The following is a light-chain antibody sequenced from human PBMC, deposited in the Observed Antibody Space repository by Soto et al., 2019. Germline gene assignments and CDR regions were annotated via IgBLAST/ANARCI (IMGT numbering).Light chain of an antibody. V-gene: IGLV2-23*02. J-gene: IGLJ1*01. Sequence: QSALTQPASVSGSPGQSITISCTGTSSDVGSHNLVSWYQQHPGQAPKLMIYEVSKRPLGVSARFSASKSGNTASLTISGLQAEDEADYYCCSYAGINNLGVFGTGTKLTVL. CDR2: EVS. CDR1: SSDVGSHNL. CDR3: CSYAGINNLGV.